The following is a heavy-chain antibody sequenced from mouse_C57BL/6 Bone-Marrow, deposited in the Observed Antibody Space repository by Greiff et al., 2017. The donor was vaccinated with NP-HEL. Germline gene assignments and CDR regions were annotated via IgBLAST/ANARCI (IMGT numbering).Heavy chain of an antibody. CDR3: TRPLTGTTWFAY. Sequence: EVQLVESGGGLVQPGGSMKLSCAASGFTFSDAWMDWVRQSPEKGLEWVAEIRNKANNHATYYAESVKGRFTISRDDSKSSVYLQMNSLRAEDTGIYYCTRPLTGTTWFAYWGQGTLVTVSA. J-gene: IGHJ3*01. V-gene: IGHV6-6*01. D-gene: IGHD4-1*01. CDR2: IRNKANNHAT. CDR1: GFTFSDAW.